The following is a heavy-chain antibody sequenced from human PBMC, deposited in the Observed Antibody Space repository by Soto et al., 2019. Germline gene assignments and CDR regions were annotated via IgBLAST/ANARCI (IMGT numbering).Heavy chain of an antibody. J-gene: IGHJ5*02. D-gene: IGHD3-9*01. CDR1: GGSISSYY. CDR3: AREGTGYYDILTGGNWFDP. CDR2: IYYSGST. V-gene: IGHV4-59*01. Sequence: QVQLQESGPGLVKPSETLSLTCTVSGGSISSYYWSWIRQPPGKGLEWIGYIYYSGSTNYNPSLKSRVTISVDTSKNQFSLKLSSVTAADTAVYYCAREGTGYYDILTGGNWFDPWGQGTLVTVSS.